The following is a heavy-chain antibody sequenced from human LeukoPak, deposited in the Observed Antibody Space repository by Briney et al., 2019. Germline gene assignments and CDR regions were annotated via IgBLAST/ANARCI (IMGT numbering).Heavy chain of an antibody. J-gene: IGHJ4*02. V-gene: IGHV1-24*01. CDR2: FDPEDGET. CDR1: GYTLTELS. D-gene: IGHD2-2*01. CDR3: ATATSASVVPAAPDY. Sequence: ASVKVSCKVSGYTLTELSMHWVRQAPGKGLEWMGSFDPEDGETIYAQKFQGRVTMTEDTSTDTAYMELSSLRSDDTAMYYCATATSASVVPAAPDYWGQGTLVTVSS.